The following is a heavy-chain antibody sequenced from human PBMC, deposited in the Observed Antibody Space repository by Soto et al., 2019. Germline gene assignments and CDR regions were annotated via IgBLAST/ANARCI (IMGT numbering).Heavy chain of an antibody. J-gene: IGHJ4*02. CDR3: ATEKITFGGVIPTGEAFDY. D-gene: IGHD3-16*02. Sequence: ASVKVSCKVSGYTLTELSMHWVRQAPGKGLEWMGGFDPEDGETIYAQKFQGRVIMTEDTSTDTAYMELSSLRSEDTAVYYCATEKITFGGVIPTGEAFDYWGQGTLVTVSS. CDR1: GYTLTELS. V-gene: IGHV1-24*01. CDR2: FDPEDGET.